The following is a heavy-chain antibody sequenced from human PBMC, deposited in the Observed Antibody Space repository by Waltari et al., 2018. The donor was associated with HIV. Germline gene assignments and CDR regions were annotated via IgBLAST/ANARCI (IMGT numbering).Heavy chain of an antibody. D-gene: IGHD4-17*01. J-gene: IGHJ4*02. Sequence: QVQLDQSGAEVKKAGSSVKVYCTASGVTSGRLAVSWVRQAPGQGLEWMGGIIPFLATSNSAQKFQGRLTITADESTNTIHMELRRLTSEDTAVYYCTRDLGDYGHSLHGDWGEGTLVIVSS. V-gene: IGHV1-69*01. CDR3: TRDLGDYGHSLHGD. CDR1: GVTSGRLA. CDR2: IIPFLATS.